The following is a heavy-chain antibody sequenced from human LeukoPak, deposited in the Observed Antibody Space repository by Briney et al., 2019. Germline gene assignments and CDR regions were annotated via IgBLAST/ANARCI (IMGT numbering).Heavy chain of an antibody. J-gene: IGHJ4*02. D-gene: IGHD2-15*01. CDR1: GFTFDTYG. Sequence: GGSLRLSCAASGFTFDTYGMNWVRQAPGKGLEWVSSITGGSNTIYYADSVKGRFTISRDNAKNSLYLQMNSLRVEDTAVYYCARDRMGGSFDYWGQGTLVTVSS. V-gene: IGHV3-48*01. CDR2: ITGGSNTI. CDR3: ARDRMGGSFDY.